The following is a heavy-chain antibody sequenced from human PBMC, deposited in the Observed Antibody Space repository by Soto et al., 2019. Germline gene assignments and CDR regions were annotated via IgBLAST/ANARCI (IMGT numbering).Heavy chain of an antibody. CDR3: ARDPGPHYGNYAGRCLDY. J-gene: IGHJ4*02. V-gene: IGHV4-31*03. Sequence: QVQLQESGPGLVKPSQTLSLTCTVSGGSISSGGYYWSWIRQHPGKGLEWIGYIYYSGSTYYNLSLKSRVTISVDTSKNQFSLKLSSVTAADTAVYYCARDPGPHYGNYAGRCLDYWGQGTLVTVCS. CDR1: GGSISSGGYY. D-gene: IGHD4-17*01. CDR2: IYYSGST.